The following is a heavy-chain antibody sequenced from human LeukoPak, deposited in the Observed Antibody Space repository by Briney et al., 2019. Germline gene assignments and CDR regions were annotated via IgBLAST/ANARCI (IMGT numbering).Heavy chain of an antibody. V-gene: IGHV3-74*01. CDR2: INSDGSTT. CDR1: GFSLSSYW. Sequence: PGGSLRLSCAASGFSLSSYWMHWVRQAPGKGLVWVSRINSDGSTTNYADSVKGRFTISRDNAKNTLYLQMNSLRAEDTAVYYCARRQYRSSRYYFDYWGQGTLVTVSS. CDR3: ARRQYRSSRYYFDY. D-gene: IGHD6-13*01. J-gene: IGHJ4*02.